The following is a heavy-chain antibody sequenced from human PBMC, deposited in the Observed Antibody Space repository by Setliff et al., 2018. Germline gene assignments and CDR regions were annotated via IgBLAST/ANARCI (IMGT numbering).Heavy chain of an antibody. D-gene: IGHD1-26*01. CDR1: GQFVITY. V-gene: IGHV4-38-2*02. Sequence: PSETLSLTCTVSGQFVITYWAWIRQSPGKGLEWLGTAYYDGTTYYNPSLKSRVTISVDTSKNQFSLRLRSVTAADTAVYFCARDNTMVGATDYWGLGTLVTVSS. J-gene: IGHJ4*02. CDR3: ARDNTMVGATDY. CDR2: AYYDGTT.